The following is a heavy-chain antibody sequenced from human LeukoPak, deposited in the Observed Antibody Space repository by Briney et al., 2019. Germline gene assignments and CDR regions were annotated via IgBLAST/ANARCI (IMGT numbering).Heavy chain of an antibody. J-gene: IGHJ3*02. CDR3: YYYYDSSGYAFDI. V-gene: IGHV4-34*01. CDR1: GGSFSGYY. D-gene: IGHD3-22*01. Sequence: PSETLSLTCAVYGGSFSGYYWSWIRQPPGKGLEWIGEINHSGSTNYNPSLKSRVTISVDTSKNQFSLKLSSVTAADTAVYYCYYYYDSSGYAFDIWGQGTMVTVSS. CDR2: INHSGST.